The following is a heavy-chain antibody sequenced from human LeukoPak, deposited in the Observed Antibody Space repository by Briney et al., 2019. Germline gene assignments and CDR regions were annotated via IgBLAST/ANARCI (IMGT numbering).Heavy chain of an antibody. CDR2: FDPEDGET. CDR3: ATGGSLSSSWLQQPLSGDAFDI. D-gene: IGHD6-13*01. Sequence: ASVKDSCKVSGYTLTELSMHWVRQAPGKGLEWMGGFDPEDGETIYAQKFQGRVTMTGDTSTDTAYMELSSLRSEDTAVYYCATGGSLSSSWLQQPLSGDAFDIWGQGTMVTVSS. J-gene: IGHJ3*02. V-gene: IGHV1-24*01. CDR1: GYTLTELS.